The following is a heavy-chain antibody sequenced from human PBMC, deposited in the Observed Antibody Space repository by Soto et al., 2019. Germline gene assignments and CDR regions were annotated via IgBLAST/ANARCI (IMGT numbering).Heavy chain of an antibody. V-gene: IGHV3-23*01. J-gene: IGHJ4*02. CDR1: GFTFSSYA. CDR3: AKLSALAATPPSVEY. Sequence: GGSLRLSCAASGFTFSSYAMSRVRQAPGKGLEWVSAISGSGGSTYYADSVKGRFTIYRDNSKNTLYMQMNSLRAEDTAVYYCAKLSALAATPPSVEYWGQGTLVTVSS. D-gene: IGHD2-15*01. CDR2: ISGSGGST.